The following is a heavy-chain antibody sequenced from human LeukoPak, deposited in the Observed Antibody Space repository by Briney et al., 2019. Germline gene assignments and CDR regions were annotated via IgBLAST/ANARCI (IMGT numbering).Heavy chain of an antibody. CDR1: EFSVGSNY. J-gene: IGHJ4*02. Sequence: PGGSLRLSCAASEFSVGSNYMTWVRQAPGKGLEWVSLIYSGGSTYYADSVKGRLTISRDNSKNTLYLQMNSLRAEDTAVYYCARVPPALSGWEIYFDYWGQGTLVTVSS. D-gene: IGHD6-19*01. CDR3: ARVPPALSGWEIYFDY. CDR2: IYSGGST. V-gene: IGHV3-53*01.